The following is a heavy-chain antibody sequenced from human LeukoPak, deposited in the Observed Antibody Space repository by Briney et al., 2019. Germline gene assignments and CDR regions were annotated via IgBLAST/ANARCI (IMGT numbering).Heavy chain of an antibody. CDR1: GFTVSSNY. CDR2: LYSGGTT. CDR3: ARHLNYYLDY. Sequence: GGSLRLSCAASGFTVSSNYMSWVRQAPGKGLEWVSVLYSGGTTYYADSVKGRFTISRDNAKNTLYLQMNSLRAEDTAVYYCARHLNYYLDYWGQGTLVTVSS. D-gene: IGHD3-10*01. J-gene: IGHJ4*02. V-gene: IGHV3-66*04.